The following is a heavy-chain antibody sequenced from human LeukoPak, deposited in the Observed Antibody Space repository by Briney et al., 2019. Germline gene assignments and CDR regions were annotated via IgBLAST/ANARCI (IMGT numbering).Heavy chain of an antibody. Sequence: ASVKVSCKASGYTFTGYYMHWVRQAPGQGLEWMGWINPNSGGTNYAQKFQGRVTMTRDTSISTAYMELSSLRSDDTAVYYCAREGQRIAARPSWFDPWGQGTLVTVSS. J-gene: IGHJ5*02. CDR1: GYTFTGYY. CDR3: AREGQRIAARPSWFDP. D-gene: IGHD6-6*01. CDR2: INPNSGGT. V-gene: IGHV1-2*02.